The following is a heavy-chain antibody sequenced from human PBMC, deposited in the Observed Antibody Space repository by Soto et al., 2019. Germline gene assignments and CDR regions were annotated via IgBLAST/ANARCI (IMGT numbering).Heavy chain of an antibody. V-gene: IGHV3-23*01. D-gene: IGHD3-3*01. Sequence: EVQLLESGGGLVQPGGSLRLSCAASGFTFSSYAMSWVRQAPGKGLEWVSAISGSGGSTYYADSVKGRFTISRDNSKNTLYLQMNSLRAEDTAVCYCAKVNDFWSGYFDYWGQGTLVTVSS. CDR3: AKVNDFWSGYFDY. CDR1: GFTFSSYA. CDR2: ISGSGGST. J-gene: IGHJ4*02.